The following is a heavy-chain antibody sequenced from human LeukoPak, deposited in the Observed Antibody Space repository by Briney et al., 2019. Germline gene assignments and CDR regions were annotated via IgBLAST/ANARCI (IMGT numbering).Heavy chain of an antibody. CDR1: GFTFSSYA. CDR3: AREGDGYNSPPLDY. Sequence: GGSLRLSCAASGFTFSSYAMSWVRQAPGKGLEWVSYISSSGSTIYYADSVKGRFTISRDNAKNSLYLQMNSLRAEDTAVYYCAREGDGYNSPPLDYWGQGTLVTVSS. D-gene: IGHD5-24*01. CDR2: ISSSGSTI. V-gene: IGHV3-48*04. J-gene: IGHJ4*02.